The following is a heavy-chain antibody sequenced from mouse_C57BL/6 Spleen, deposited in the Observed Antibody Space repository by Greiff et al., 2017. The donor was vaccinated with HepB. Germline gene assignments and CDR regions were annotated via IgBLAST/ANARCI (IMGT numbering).Heavy chain of an antibody. J-gene: IGHJ3*01. CDR3: ARRGVRGRASYYDYEFAY. V-gene: IGHV1-72*01. CDR2: IDPNSGGT. D-gene: IGHD2-4*01. Sequence: QVQLQQPGAELVKPGASVKLSCKASGYTFTSYWMHWVKQRPGRGLEWIGRIDPNSGGTKYNEKFKSKATLTVDKPSRTAYMQLSSLTSEDSAVYYCARRGVRGRASYYDYEFAYWGQGTLVTVSA. CDR1: GYTFTSYW.